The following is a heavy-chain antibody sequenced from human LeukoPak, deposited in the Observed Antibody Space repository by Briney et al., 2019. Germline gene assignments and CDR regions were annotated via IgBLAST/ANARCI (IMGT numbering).Heavy chain of an antibody. CDR2: IWYDGSDK. CDR3: ARVSCTGGSCKPYSYYDMDV. CDR1: GFTFSFSTYG. V-gene: IGHV3-33*01. D-gene: IGHD2-15*01. Sequence: GRSLRLSCAASGFTFSFSTYGMHWVRQAPGKGLEWVAIIWYDGSDKYYADSVKGQFTISRDNSKNTLYLQMNSLRAEDTAVYYCARVSCTGGSCKPYSYYDMDVWGQGTTVTVSS. J-gene: IGHJ6*02.